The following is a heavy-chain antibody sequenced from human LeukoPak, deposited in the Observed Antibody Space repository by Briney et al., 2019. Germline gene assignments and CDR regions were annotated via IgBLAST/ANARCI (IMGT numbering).Heavy chain of an antibody. CDR3: ARSNWGYYYFDY. CDR1: GGSISGSTYF. V-gene: IGHV4-39*01. J-gene: IGHJ4*02. CDR2: IYYSGST. Sequence: SETLSLTCTVSGGSISGSTYFWGWIRQSPGKGLEWIGSIYYSGSTYYNPSLKSRVTISVDTSKNQFSLKLSSVTAADTAVYYCARSNWGYYYFDYWGQGTLVTVSS. D-gene: IGHD7-27*01.